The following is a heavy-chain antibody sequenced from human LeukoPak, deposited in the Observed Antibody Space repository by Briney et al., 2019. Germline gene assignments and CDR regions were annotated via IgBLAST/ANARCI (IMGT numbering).Heavy chain of an antibody. CDR3: ASPRGDDSGGYYTWYFHH. Sequence: SETLSLTCTVSGGSISRYYWNWIRQPAGKGLEWIGRIHTSGSTNYNPSLKSRVTVSVDTSKNQFSMKLSSVTAADTAVYFCASPRGDDSGGYYTWYFHHWGQGILVTVSS. CDR1: GGSISRYY. CDR2: IHTSGST. V-gene: IGHV4-4*07. D-gene: IGHD3-22*01. J-gene: IGHJ1*01.